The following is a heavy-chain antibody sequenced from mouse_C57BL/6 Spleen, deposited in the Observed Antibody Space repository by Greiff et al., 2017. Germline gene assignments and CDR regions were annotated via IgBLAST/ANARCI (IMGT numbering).Heavy chain of an antibody. V-gene: IGHV5-6*01. Sequence: EVKLMESGGDLVKPGGSLKLSCAASGFTFSSYGMSWVRQTPDKRLEWVATISSGGSYTYYPDSVKGRFTISRDNAKNTLYLQMSSLKSEDTAMYYCASDYYGSSSCAYWGQGTLVTVSA. CDR2: ISSGGSYT. J-gene: IGHJ3*01. D-gene: IGHD1-1*01. CDR3: ASDYYGSSSCAY. CDR1: GFTFSSYG.